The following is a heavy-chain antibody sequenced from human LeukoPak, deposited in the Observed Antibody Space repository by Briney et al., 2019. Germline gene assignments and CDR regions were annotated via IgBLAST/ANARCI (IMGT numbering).Heavy chain of an antibody. J-gene: IGHJ6*02. CDR2: IYYSGST. Sequence: SETLSLTCTVSGGSISSYYWSWIRQPPGKGLEWIGYIYYSGSTNYNPSLKSRVTISVDTSKNQFSLKLSSVTAADTAVYYCARCGHYYYGMDVWGQGTTVTVSS. V-gene: IGHV4-59*01. CDR1: GGSISSYY. D-gene: IGHD6-25*01. CDR3: ARCGHYYYGMDV.